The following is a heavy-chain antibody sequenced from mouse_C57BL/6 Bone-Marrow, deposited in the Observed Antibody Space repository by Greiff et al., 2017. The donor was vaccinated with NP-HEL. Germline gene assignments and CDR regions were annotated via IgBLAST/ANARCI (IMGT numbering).Heavy chain of an antibody. J-gene: IGHJ1*03. CDR3: VRDTDYTGYFDV. V-gene: IGHV10-3*01. CDR1: GFTFNTYA. CDR2: IRSKSSNYAT. D-gene: IGHD2-4*01. Sequence: DVQLQESGGGLVQPKGSLKLSCAASGFTFNTYAMHWVRQAPGKGLEWVARIRSKSSNYATYYADSVKDRFTISRDDSQSMLYLQMNNLKTEDTAMYYCVRDTDYTGYFDVWGTGTTVTVSS.